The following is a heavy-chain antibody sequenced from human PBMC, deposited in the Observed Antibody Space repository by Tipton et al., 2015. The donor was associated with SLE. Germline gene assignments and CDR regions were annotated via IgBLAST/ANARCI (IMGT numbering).Heavy chain of an antibody. CDR1: GFTFSRYA. Sequence: SLRLSCAASGFTFSRYALSWVRQAPGKGLEWVSSIGSSGGSTHYADSVKGRFIISRDNSKNTLFLQMNSLRVEETALYYCAKHLGTATYGPNAFGSWGQGTLVTVSS. D-gene: IGHD2-21*02. CDR3: AKHLGTATYGPNAFGS. J-gene: IGHJ3*02. V-gene: IGHV3-23*01. CDR2: IGSSGGST.